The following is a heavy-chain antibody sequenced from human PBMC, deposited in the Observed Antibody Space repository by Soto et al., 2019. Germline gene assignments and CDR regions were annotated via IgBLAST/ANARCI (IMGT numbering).Heavy chain of an antibody. CDR1: GDSVSSNSAA. CDR2: TYYRSKWYN. CDR3: AREREDIVVVPAANGPSCWYDYYYYGMYV. D-gene: IGHD2-2*01. V-gene: IGHV6-1*01. J-gene: IGHJ6*02. Sequence: TQALSLTCAISGDSVSSNSAAWNWIRQSPSRGLEWLGRTYYRSKWYNDYAVSVKSRITINPDTSKNQFSLQLNSVTPEDTAVYYCAREREDIVVVPAANGPSCWYDYYYYGMYVLCQRTTVTVS.